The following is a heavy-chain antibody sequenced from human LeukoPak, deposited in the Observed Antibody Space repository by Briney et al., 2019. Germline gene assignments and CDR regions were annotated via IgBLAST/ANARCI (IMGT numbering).Heavy chain of an antibody. Sequence: ASVKVSCKASGYTFTNYAINWVRQAPGQGLEWMGWNNTNTGNPTYAQGFTGRFVFSLDTSVSTAYLQISSLKAEDTAVYYCAREDTSDYWGQGTLVTVSS. CDR2: NNTNTGNP. V-gene: IGHV7-4-1*02. CDR1: GYTFTNYA. J-gene: IGHJ4*02. CDR3: AREDTSDY. D-gene: IGHD5-18*01.